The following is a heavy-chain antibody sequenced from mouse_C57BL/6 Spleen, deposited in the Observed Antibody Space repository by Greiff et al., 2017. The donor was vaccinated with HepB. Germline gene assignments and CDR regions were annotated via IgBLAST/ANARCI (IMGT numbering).Heavy chain of an antibody. Sequence: VKLQQSGAELVRPGASVTLSCKASGYTFTDYEMHWVKQTPVHGLEWIGAIDPETGGTAYNQKFKGKAILTADKSSSTAYMELRSLTSEDSAVYYCTRGGWTFDYWGQGTTLTVSS. CDR2: IDPETGGT. V-gene: IGHV1-15*01. D-gene: IGHD1-1*02. J-gene: IGHJ2*01. CDR1: GYTFTDYE. CDR3: TRGGWTFDY.